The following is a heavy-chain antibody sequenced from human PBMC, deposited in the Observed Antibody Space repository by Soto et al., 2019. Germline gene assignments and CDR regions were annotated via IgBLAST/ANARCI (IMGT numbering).Heavy chain of an antibody. D-gene: IGHD1-26*01. CDR2: IYYSGST. V-gene: IGHV4-59*01. CDR1: VGSISSYY. Sequence: SETLSLTCTVSVGSISSYYWSWIRQPPGKGLEWIGYIYYSGSTNYNPSLKSRVTISVDTSKNQFSLKLSSVTAADTAVYYCAREVSYPGWFDPWGQGTLVTVSS. CDR3: AREVSYPGWFDP. J-gene: IGHJ5*02.